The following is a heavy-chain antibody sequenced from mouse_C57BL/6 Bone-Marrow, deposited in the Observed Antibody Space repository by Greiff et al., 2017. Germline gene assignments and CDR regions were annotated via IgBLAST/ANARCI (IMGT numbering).Heavy chain of an antibody. CDR2: IYPRSGNT. CDR3: ERPGSSYFYYAMDY. Sequence: QVQLQQSGAVLARPGASVKLSCKASGSTFTSYGISWVKQRTGQGLEWIGEIYPRSGNTYYNEKFKGKATLTADKSSSTAYMELRSLTSEDSAVYFCERPGSSYFYYAMDYWGQGTSVTVSS. CDR1: GSTFTSYG. D-gene: IGHD1-1*01. J-gene: IGHJ4*01. V-gene: IGHV1-81*01.